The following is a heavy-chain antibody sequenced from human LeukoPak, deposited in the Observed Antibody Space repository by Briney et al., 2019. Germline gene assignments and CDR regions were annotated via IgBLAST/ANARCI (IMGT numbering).Heavy chain of an antibody. CDR2: ISYDGSNK. D-gene: IGHD6-19*01. V-gene: IGHV3-30*03. J-gene: IGHJ6*02. Sequence: SGGSLRLSCAASGFTFSTYSMKWVRQAPGKGLEWVAVISYDGSNKYYADSVKGRFTISRGNSKNTLYLQMNSLRAEDTAVYYCARVGYSSGWYDYGMDVWGQGTTVTVSS. CDR1: GFTFSTYS. CDR3: ARVGYSSGWYDYGMDV.